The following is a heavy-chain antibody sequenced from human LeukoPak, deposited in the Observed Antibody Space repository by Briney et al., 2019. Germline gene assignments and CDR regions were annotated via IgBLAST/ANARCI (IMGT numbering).Heavy chain of an antibody. D-gene: IGHD4-23*01. V-gene: IGHV2-70*01. Sequence: ESGPTRVNPTQTLTLTCTFSGFSLSTSGMYVSWIRHPPGKALEWLALIDWDDEKYYNTSLKTRLTISKDTSKNQVVLTMTNMDPVDTATYYCARIRDGGNSVYSDYWGQGTLVTVSS. CDR3: ARIRDGGNSVYSDY. CDR2: IDWDDEK. CDR1: GFSLSTSGMY. J-gene: IGHJ4*02.